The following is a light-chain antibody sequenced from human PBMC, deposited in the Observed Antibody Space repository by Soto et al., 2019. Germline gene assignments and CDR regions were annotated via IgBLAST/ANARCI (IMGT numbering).Light chain of an antibody. Sequence: EIVLTQSPATLSLSPGERATLSFRASQSVSSYLAWYQQKPGQAPRLLIYGASTRATGIPARFSGSGSGTEFTLTISSLQSEDFAVYYCQQYNNWPPGTFGQGTKVDI. J-gene: IGKJ1*01. CDR2: GAS. V-gene: IGKV3-15*01. CDR3: QQYNNWPPGT. CDR1: QSVSSY.